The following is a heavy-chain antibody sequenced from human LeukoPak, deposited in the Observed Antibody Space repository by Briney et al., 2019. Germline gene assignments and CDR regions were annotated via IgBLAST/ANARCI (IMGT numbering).Heavy chain of an antibody. CDR1: GFTFSTYS. CDR2: ISSSSSYI. J-gene: IGHJ4*02. Sequence: GGSLRLSCAASGFTFSTYSMNWVRQAPGKGLEWVSSISSSSSYIYYADSVKGRFTISRDNAKNSLYLQMNSLRAEDTAVYYCARTQSGSHGFDYWGQGTLVTVSS. CDR3: ARTQSGSHGFDY. D-gene: IGHD1-26*01. V-gene: IGHV3-21*01.